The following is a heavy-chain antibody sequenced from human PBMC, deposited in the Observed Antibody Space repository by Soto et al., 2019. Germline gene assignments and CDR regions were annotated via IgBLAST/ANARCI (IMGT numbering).Heavy chain of an antibody. Sequence: EQGLEWLGWISAYDGNTNYAQILQGRVSMTTDTSANTAYMELRSLRADDTAMYYCARGGYYDSSGSRNYYYYGMNVWGQGTTVTVSS. CDR2: ISAYDGNT. CDR3: ARGGYYDSSGSRNYYYYGMNV. V-gene: IGHV1-18*01. D-gene: IGHD3-22*01. J-gene: IGHJ6*02.